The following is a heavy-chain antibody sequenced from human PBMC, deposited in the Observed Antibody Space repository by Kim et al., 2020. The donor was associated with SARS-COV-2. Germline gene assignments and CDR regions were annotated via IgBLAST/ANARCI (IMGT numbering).Heavy chain of an antibody. CDR2: INPNSGDT. CDR3: ARGGECYYYYYGMDV. V-gene: IGHV1-2*06. J-gene: IGHJ6*02. D-gene: IGHD3-10*01. Sequence: ASVKVSCKASGYTFTGYYMHWVRQAPGQGLEWMGRINPNSGDTNYAQKFQGRVTMTRDTSISTAYMELSRLRSDDTAVYYCARGGECYYYYYGMDVWGQGTTVTVSS. CDR1: GYTFTGYY.